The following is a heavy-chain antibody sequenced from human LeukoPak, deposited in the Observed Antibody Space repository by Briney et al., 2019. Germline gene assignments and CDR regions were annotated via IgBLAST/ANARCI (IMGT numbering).Heavy chain of an antibody. D-gene: IGHD3-9*01. J-gene: IGHJ4*02. V-gene: IGHV1-18*04. CDR2: ISAYNGNT. CDR1: GYTFTSYG. Sequence: GASVKVSCKASGYTFTSYGISWVRQAPRQGLEWMGWISAYNGNTNYAQKLQGRVTMTTDTSTSTAYMELRSLRSDDTAVYYCARVEIGLRYFDWLLPIDYWGQGTLVTVSS. CDR3: ARVEIGLRYFDWLLPIDY.